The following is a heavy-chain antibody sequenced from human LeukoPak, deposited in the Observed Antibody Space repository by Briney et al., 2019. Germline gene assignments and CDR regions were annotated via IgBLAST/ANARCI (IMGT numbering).Heavy chain of an antibody. V-gene: IGHV3-9*01. D-gene: IGHD6-19*01. CDR3: AKDLEQWLGHDAFDI. Sequence: GRSLRLSCAASGFTFDDYAMHWVRQAPGKGLEWVSGISWNSGSIDYADSVKGRFTISRDNAKNSLYLQMNSLRAEDTALYYCAKDLEQWLGHDAFDIWGQGTMVTVSS. CDR1: GFTFDDYA. CDR2: ISWNSGSI. J-gene: IGHJ3*02.